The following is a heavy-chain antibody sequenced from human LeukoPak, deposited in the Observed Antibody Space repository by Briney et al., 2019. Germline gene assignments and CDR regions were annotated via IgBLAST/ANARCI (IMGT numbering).Heavy chain of an antibody. D-gene: IGHD3-3*01. CDR2: MNPNSGNT. CDR1: GYTFTSYD. J-gene: IGHJ4*02. Sequence: ASVKVSCKASGYTFTSYDINWVRQATGQGLEWMGWMNPNSGNTGYAQKFQGRVTMTRNTSISTAYMELSSLRSEDTAVYYCARVTTAMYYDFWSGYPPGEIDYWGQGTLVTVSS. CDR3: ARVTTAMYYDFWSGYPPGEIDY. V-gene: IGHV1-8*01.